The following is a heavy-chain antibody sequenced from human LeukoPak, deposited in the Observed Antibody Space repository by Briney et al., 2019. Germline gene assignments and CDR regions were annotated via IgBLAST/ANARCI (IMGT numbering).Heavy chain of an antibody. J-gene: IGHJ4*02. CDR1: GFNFGSNW. V-gene: IGHV3-7*01. Sequence: GGSLRLSCAASGFNFGSNWMSWVRQAPGKGLEWVTNIKQDGSEKYYVDPVKGRLTISRDNAENSLYLQMNSLRAEDTAVYYCAREGPSVTPYYWGQGTLVTVSS. CDR2: IKQDGSEK. CDR3: AREGPSVTPYY. D-gene: IGHD4-17*01.